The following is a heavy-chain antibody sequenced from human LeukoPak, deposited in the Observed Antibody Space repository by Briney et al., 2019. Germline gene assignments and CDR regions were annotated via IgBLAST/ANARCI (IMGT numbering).Heavy chain of an antibody. Sequence: GGSLRLSCAASGFTFSDYYMSWIRQAPGKGLEWVSYISSSGSTIYHADSVKGRFTISRDNSKNTLYLQMNSLRAEDTAVYYCVKAPGRSCRDTTCYHLDYWGRGTLVTVSS. V-gene: IGHV3-11*01. CDR2: ISSSGSTI. D-gene: IGHD2-2*01. J-gene: IGHJ4*02. CDR1: GFTFSDYY. CDR3: VKAPGRSCRDTTCYHLDY.